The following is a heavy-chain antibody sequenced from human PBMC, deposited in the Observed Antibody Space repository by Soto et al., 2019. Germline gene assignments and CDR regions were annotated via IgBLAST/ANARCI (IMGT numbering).Heavy chain of an antibody. Sequence: GGSLRLSCAASGFTFSSYAMSWVRQAPGKGLEWVSAISGSGGSTYYADSVKGRFTISRDNSKNTLYLQMNSLRAEDTAVYYCAKGVNYGDPQWGHYYYYYYMDVWGKGTTVTVSS. CDR3: AKGVNYGDPQWGHYYYYYYMDV. CDR2: ISGSGGST. D-gene: IGHD4-17*01. V-gene: IGHV3-23*01. J-gene: IGHJ6*03. CDR1: GFTFSSYA.